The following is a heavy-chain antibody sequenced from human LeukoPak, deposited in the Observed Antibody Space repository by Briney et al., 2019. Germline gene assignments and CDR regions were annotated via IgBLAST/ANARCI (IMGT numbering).Heavy chain of an antibody. V-gene: IGHV3-23*01. Sequence: GGSLRLSCAASGFTFSSYAMSWVRQAPGKGREWVSAISGSGGSTYYADSVKGRFTISRHNSKNTLYLQMNSLRAEDTAVYYCARDYYGSGSYYYWGQGTLVTVSS. D-gene: IGHD3-10*01. CDR1: GFTFSSYA. CDR3: ARDYYGSGSYYY. CDR2: ISGSGGST. J-gene: IGHJ4*02.